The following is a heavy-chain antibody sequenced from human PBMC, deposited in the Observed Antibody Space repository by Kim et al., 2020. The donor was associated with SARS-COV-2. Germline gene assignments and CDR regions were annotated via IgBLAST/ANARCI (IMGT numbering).Heavy chain of an antibody. CDR1: GGSISSYY. CDR2: IYYSGST. Sequence: SETLSLTCTVSGGSISSYYWSWIRQPPGKGLEWIGYIYYSGSTNYNPSLKSRVTISVDTSKNQFSLKLSSVTAADTAVYYCARSRTQSVPALIDYWGQGTLVTVSS. V-gene: IGHV4-59*13. D-gene: IGHD2-2*01. CDR3: ARSRTQSVPALIDY. J-gene: IGHJ4*02.